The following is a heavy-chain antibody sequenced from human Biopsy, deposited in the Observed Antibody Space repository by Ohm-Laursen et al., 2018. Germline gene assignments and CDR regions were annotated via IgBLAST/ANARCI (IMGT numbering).Heavy chain of an antibody. CDR3: ARLGSGDYFPTFFDF. Sequence: TLSLTCTVSGGSISSGGSYWSWIRQRPGKGLEWIGYIFNSANTYYNPSLKSRVTISVDTSKNQFSLKLGSVTAADTAVYYCARLGSGDYFPTFFDFWGQGALVTVSS. V-gene: IGHV4-31*03. CDR1: GGSISSGGSY. CDR2: IFNSANT. J-gene: IGHJ4*02. D-gene: IGHD5-12*01.